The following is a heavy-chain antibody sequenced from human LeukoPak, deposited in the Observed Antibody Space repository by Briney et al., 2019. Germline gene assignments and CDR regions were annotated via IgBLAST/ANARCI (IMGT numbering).Heavy chain of an antibody. CDR1: GYTFTGYY. CDR3: ARAGSPYGSGSYRYYYGMDV. D-gene: IGHD3-10*01. V-gene: IGHV1-2*04. CDR2: NNPNSGGT. J-gene: IGHJ6*04. Sequence: ASVKVCCKASGYTFTGYYMHWVGQAPGQGLEWMGWNNPNSGGTNYAQKFQGWVTMTRDTSISTAYMELSRLRSDDTAVYYCARAGSPYGSGSYRYYYGMDVWGKGTTVTVSS.